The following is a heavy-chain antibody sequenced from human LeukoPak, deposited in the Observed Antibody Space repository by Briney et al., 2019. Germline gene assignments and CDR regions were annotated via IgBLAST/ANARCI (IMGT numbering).Heavy chain of an antibody. CDR3: ASTPDRDIVVVPADIDYYMDV. CDR2: ISSSSSYI. CDR1: GFTFSSYS. Sequence: KPGWSLRLSCAASGFTFSSYSMNWVRQAPGKGLEGVSSISSSSSYIYYADSVKGRFTISRDNAKNSLYLQMNSLRAEDTAVYYCASTPDRDIVVVPADIDYYMDVWGKGTTVTVSS. J-gene: IGHJ6*03. V-gene: IGHV3-21*01. D-gene: IGHD2-2*01.